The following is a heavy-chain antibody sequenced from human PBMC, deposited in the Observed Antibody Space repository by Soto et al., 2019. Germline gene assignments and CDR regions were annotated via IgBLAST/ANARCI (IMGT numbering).Heavy chain of an antibody. CDR1: GYTFTGYY. CDR3: ARDRYYSGSYGS. V-gene: IGHV1-2*02. D-gene: IGHD1-26*01. CDR2: VNPNSGGT. J-gene: IGHJ4*02. Sequence: ASVKVSCTASGYTFTGYYMHWVRQAPRQGLEWMGWVNPNSGGTNYAQKFEGRVTMTRDTSNSTAYMELSSLRSDDTAVYYCARDRYYSGSYGSWGQGTLVTVSS.